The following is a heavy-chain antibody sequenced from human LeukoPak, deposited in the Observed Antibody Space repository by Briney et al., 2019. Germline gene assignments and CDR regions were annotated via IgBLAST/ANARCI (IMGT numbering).Heavy chain of an antibody. CDR3: ARQQGIQYLNFDY. D-gene: IGHD5-24*01. CDR1: GYTFTSYG. J-gene: IGHJ4*02. CDR2: ISTYNGKI. V-gene: IGHV1-18*01. Sequence: ASVKVSCKASGYTFTSYGITWVRQAPGQGLEWMGWISTYNGKINYAQKLQGRVTMTTDTSTSTAYMELRSLRSDDTAVLFCARQQGIQYLNFDYWGQGALITVSS.